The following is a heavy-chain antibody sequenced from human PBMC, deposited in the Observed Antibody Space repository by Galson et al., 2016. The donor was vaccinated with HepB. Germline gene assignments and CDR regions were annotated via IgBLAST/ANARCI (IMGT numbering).Heavy chain of an antibody. CDR2: IFPVFGTP. CDR1: GGAFTTYT. J-gene: IGHJ5*02. Sequence: SVKVSCKAFGGAFTTYTISWVRQAPGQGLEWMGGIFPVFGTPNYAQKFQGRVTITADESTSTAYMELSSLRSEDTAVDYCTIGSGYCNAGSCGSPIRWFDPWGQGTLVTVSS. CDR3: TIGSGYCNAGSCGSPIRWFDP. V-gene: IGHV1-69*13. D-gene: IGHD2-15*01.